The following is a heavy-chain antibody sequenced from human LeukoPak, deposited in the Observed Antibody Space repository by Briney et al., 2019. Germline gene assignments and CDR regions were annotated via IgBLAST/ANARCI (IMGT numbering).Heavy chain of an antibody. CDR2: FDPEDGET. V-gene: IGHV1-24*01. Sequence: ASVKVSCKVSGYTLTELSMHWVRQAPGKGLEWMGGFDPEDGETIYAQRFQGRVTITADESTSTAYMELSSLRSEDTAVYYCAREGYCGGDCFGAFDIWGQGTMVTVSS. J-gene: IGHJ3*02. D-gene: IGHD2-21*01. CDR1: GYTLTELS. CDR3: AREGYCGGDCFGAFDI.